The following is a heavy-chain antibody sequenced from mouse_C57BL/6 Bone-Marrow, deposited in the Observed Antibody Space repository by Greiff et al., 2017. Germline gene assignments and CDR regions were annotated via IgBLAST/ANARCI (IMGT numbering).Heavy chain of an antibody. Sequence: QVQLQQPGAELVMPGASVKLSCKASGYTFTSYWMHWVKQRPGQGLEWIGEIDPSDSYTNYNQKFKGKSTLTVDKSSSTAYMQLSSLTSEDSAVYYCARGTPVYYGSSFSYWYFDVWGTGTTVTVSS. J-gene: IGHJ1*03. CDR3: ARGTPVYYGSSFSYWYFDV. CDR1: GYTFTSYW. D-gene: IGHD1-1*01. V-gene: IGHV1-69*01. CDR2: IDPSDSYT.